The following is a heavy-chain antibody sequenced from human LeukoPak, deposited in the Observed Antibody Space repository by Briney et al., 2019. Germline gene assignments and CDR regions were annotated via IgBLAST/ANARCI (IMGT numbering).Heavy chain of an antibody. J-gene: IGHJ4*02. CDR1: GDSLSSNSAA. V-gene: IGHV6-1*01. D-gene: IGHD3-10*01. CDR3: ARDGSGSYSIDY. CDR2: TYYRSKWYN. Sequence: SQTLSLTCAISGDSLSSNSAAWSWIRQSPSRGLEWLGRTYYRSKWYNDYAVSVKSRITINPHTSKNQFSMQLNSVTPEDTTVYYCARDGSGSYSIDYWGQGTLVTVSS.